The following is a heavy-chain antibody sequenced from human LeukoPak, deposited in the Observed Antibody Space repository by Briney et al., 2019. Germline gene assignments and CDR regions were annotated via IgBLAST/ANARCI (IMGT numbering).Heavy chain of an antibody. J-gene: IGHJ4*02. V-gene: IGHV4-31*03. CDR1: GGSISSGGYY. D-gene: IGHD3-16*02. CDR2: IYYSGST. CDR3: ARGGRDYVWGSYRPHYFDY. Sequence: PSQTLSLTCTVSGGSISSGGYYWSWIRQHPGKGLEWIVYIYYSGSTYYNPSLKSRVTISVDTSKNQFSLKLSSVTAADTAVYYCARGGRDYVWGSYRPHYFDYWGQGTLVTVSS.